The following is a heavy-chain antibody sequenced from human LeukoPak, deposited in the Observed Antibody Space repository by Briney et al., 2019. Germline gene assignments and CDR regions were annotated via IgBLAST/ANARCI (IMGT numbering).Heavy chain of an antibody. CDR2: ISYDGSNK. Sequence: PGGSLRLSCAASGFTFSTYAMHWVRQAPGKGLEWVAIISYDGSNKYYADSVKGRFTISRDYSKNTLYLQMNSLIAEDTAVYYCASPTQLPLKFYYYGMDVWGRGTTVTVSS. CDR3: ASPTQLPLKFYYYGMDV. CDR1: GFTFSTYA. V-gene: IGHV3-30-3*01. D-gene: IGHD2-2*01. J-gene: IGHJ6*02.